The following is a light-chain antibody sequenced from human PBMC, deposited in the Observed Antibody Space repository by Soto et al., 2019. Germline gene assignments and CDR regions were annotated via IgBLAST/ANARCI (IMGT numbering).Light chain of an antibody. V-gene: IGKV2-30*01. CDR2: KVS. CDR3: MQGSHWPYT. Sequence: VVMIQSPMSLPVTLGQPASISCTSSQSLVYRDGNTYLNWFHQRPGQPPRRLIYKVSNRDSGVPDRFSGSGSASDFTLKISRVAAEDVGLYYCMQGSHWPYTFGQGTKVDIK. CDR1: QSLVYRDGNTY. J-gene: IGKJ2*01.